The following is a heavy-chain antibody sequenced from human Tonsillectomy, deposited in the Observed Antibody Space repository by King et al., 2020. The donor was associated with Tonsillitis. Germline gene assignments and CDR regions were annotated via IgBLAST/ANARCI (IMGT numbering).Heavy chain of an antibody. Sequence: EWQLVQSGGGLVQPGGSLRLSCAASGFTFSGYAMTWVRQAPGKGLEWVSAINSDGGRTSYADSVKGRFTISRDNSKNTLYLQMNSLRAEDTAVYYCAKGGRWEDYYYYGMDVWGQGTTVTVSS. CDR3: AKGGRWEDYYYYGMDV. CDR2: INSDGGRT. D-gene: IGHD1-26*01. V-gene: IGHV3-23*04. CDR1: GFTFSGYA. J-gene: IGHJ6*02.